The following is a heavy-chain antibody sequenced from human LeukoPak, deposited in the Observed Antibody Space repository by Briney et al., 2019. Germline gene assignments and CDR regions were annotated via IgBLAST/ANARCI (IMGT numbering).Heavy chain of an antibody. D-gene: IGHD2-8*02. CDR2: IYHSGST. V-gene: IGHV4-38-2*01. J-gene: IGHJ4*02. CDR3: SRHGSAGVDY. Sequence: SETLSLTCAVSGYSISSGYYWGWIRPPPGKGLEWIGSIYHSGSTYYNPSLKSRVTISGDTCKNQFSLKLSSVTPADTAVYYCSRHGSAGVDYWGQGTLVTVSS. CDR1: GYSISSGYY.